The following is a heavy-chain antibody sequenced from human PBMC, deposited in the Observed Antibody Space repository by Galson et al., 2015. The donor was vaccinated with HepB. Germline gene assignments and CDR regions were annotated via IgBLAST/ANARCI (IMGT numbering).Heavy chain of an antibody. CDR2: ISSSSSFK. V-gene: IGHV3-21*01. J-gene: IGHJ6*02. CDR3: ARVRRTMVRGVSLYGLDV. D-gene: IGHD3-10*01. Sequence: SLRLSCAASGFTFSSDSMNWVRQAPGKGLEGVSSISSSSSFKFYAESVKGRFTISRDNAKNSLYLQMNSLRAEDTALYYCARVRRTMVRGVSLYGLDVWGQGTEVTFSS. CDR1: GFTFSSDS.